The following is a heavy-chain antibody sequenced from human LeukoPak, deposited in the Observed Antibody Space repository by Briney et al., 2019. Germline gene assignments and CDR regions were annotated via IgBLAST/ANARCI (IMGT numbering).Heavy chain of an antibody. CDR1: GGSISSSSYY. CDR3: ARLVLGYCSSTSCYSRDY. V-gene: IGHV4-39*01. CDR2: IYYSGST. Sequence: SETLSLTCTVSGGSISSSSYYWGWIRQPPGKGLEWIGSIYYSGSTYYNPSLKSRVTISVDTSKNQFSLKLSSVTAADTAVYYCARLVLGYCSSTSCYSRDYWGQGTLVTVSS. J-gene: IGHJ4*02. D-gene: IGHD2-2*02.